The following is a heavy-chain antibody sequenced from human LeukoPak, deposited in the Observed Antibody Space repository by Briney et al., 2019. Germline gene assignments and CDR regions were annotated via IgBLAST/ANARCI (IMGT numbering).Heavy chain of an antibody. J-gene: IGHJ4*02. CDR2: ISYDGNTP. CDR3: AKGRMMATIMISFDY. V-gene: IGHV3-30*18. CDR1: GFSFSSYG. D-gene: IGHD5-24*01. Sequence: PGRSLRLSCADSGFSFSSYGMYWVRQAPGEGLGWVAVISYDGNTPYYADSVKGRFPSSRDNSNNMLSLQMNSLKAEDTAVYYCAKGRMMATIMISFDYWGRGTLVTVSS.